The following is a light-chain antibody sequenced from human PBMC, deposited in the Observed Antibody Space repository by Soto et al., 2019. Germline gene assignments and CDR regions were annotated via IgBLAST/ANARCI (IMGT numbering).Light chain of an antibody. J-gene: IGKJ4*01. V-gene: IGKV3-11*01. CDR3: QQRSNWLT. Sequence: EIVLTQSPATLSLSPGERATLSCRASQSVSSYLAWYQQKPGQDPRLLIYDASNRATGIPARFSGSGSGTDFTLTISSLEPEDFAVYYCQQRSNWLTFGGGTKAEIK. CDR1: QSVSSY. CDR2: DAS.